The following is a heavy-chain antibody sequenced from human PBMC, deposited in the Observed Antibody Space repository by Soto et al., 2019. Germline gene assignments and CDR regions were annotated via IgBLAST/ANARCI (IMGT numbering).Heavy chain of an antibody. D-gene: IGHD3-10*02. J-gene: IGHJ3*02. Sequence: QVQLVQSGAEVKKPGSSVNVSCKASGGTFSSYTFSWVRQAPGQGLEWMGGIVPLFGTTNDAKIFQGRVTISADESTRTVYMELSSLRSEDSAMYYCARYGYVTSSRPICGFDIRGQVTVITVFS. V-gene: IGHV1-69*01. CDR3: ARYGYVTSSRPICGFDI. CDR2: IVPLFGTT. CDR1: GGTFSSYT.